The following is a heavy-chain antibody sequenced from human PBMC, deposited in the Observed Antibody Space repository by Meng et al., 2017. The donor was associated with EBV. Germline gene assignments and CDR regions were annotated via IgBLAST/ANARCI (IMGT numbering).Heavy chain of an antibody. V-gene: IGHV1-69*01. J-gene: IGHJ4*02. D-gene: IGHD3-10*01. CDR1: GGPFRNYA. CDR2: FLPTLGAP. CDR3: ASESGRGYTPDY. Sequence: QGQLVRSAAGLKKPGSSGKVSCKTSGGPFRNYAISWVRQAPGQGLEWLGGFLPTLGAPNYAQKFHGRVSITADESTSTHYMDLSSLRSEDTAVYYCASESGRGYTPDYWGQGTLVTVSS.